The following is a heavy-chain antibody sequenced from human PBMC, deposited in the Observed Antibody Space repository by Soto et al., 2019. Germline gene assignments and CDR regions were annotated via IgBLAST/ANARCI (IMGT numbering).Heavy chain of an antibody. CDR1: GYTFTSYG. V-gene: IGHV1-18*04. D-gene: IGHD5-18*01. Sequence: GASVKVSCKASGYTFTSYGISWVRQAPGQGLEWMGWISAYNGNTNYAQKLQGRATMTTDTSTSTAYMEPRSLRSDDTAVYYCARDSWDTARDWFDPWGQGTLVTVSS. CDR2: ISAYNGNT. J-gene: IGHJ5*02. CDR3: ARDSWDTARDWFDP.